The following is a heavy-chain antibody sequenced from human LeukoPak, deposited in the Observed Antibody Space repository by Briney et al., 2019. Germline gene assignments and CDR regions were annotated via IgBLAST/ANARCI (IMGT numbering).Heavy chain of an antibody. CDR2: ISSSSSYI. Sequence: GGSLRLSCAASGFTFSSYSMNWVRQAPGKALEWVSSISSSSSYIYYADSVKGRFTISRDNAKNSLYLQMNSLRAEDTAVYYCVSVGATLYYFDYWGQGTLVTVSS. CDR1: GFTFSSYS. CDR3: VSVGATLYYFDY. V-gene: IGHV3-21*01. J-gene: IGHJ4*02. D-gene: IGHD1-26*01.